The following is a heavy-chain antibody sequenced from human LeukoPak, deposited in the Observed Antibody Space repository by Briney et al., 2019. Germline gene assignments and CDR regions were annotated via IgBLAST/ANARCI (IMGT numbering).Heavy chain of an antibody. Sequence: PSETLSLTCVVSGASVSSSHWNWIRQLPGKGLEWIGRLSYTGKTDYNPSLTSRVTISLDTSKNQVSLKVRSVTAADTAIYYCSEGYFEPFDHWGQGTLVTVSS. CDR2: LSYTGKT. V-gene: IGHV4-59*02. J-gene: IGHJ4*02. CDR3: SEGYFEPFDH. CDR1: GASVSSSH. D-gene: IGHD3-22*01.